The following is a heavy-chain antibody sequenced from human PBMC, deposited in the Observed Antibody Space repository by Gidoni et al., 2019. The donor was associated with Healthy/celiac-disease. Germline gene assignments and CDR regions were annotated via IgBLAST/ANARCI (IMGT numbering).Heavy chain of an antibody. J-gene: IGHJ5*02. D-gene: IGHD3-10*01. V-gene: IGHV4-34*01. CDR1: AGSFSGYY. CDR2: INHSGST. Sequence: QVQLQQWGAGLWKPSATLSLTCAVYAGSFSGYYCSWIRQPPGKGLEWIGEINHSGSTNYNPSLKSRVTISVDTSKNQFSLMLSSVSAADTAVYYCARSRPRRGYYYGSETNWFDPWGQGTLVTVSS. CDR3: ARSRPRRGYYYGSETNWFDP.